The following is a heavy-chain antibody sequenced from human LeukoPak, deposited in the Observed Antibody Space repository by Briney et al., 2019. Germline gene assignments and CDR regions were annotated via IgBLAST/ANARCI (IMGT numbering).Heavy chain of an antibody. CDR2: IYYSGST. V-gene: IGHV4-59*08. J-gene: IGHJ5*02. Sequence: SETLSLTCTVSGSSISSYYWSWIRQPPGKGLEWIGYIYYSGSTNYNPSLKSRVTISVDTSKNQFSLKLSSVTAADTAVYYCARLHDTDYAVDPWGQGTLVTVSS. CDR3: ARLHDTDYAVDP. CDR1: GSSISSYY. D-gene: IGHD4-17*01.